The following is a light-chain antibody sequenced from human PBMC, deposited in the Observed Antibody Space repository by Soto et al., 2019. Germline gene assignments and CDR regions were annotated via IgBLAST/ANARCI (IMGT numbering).Light chain of an antibody. Sequence: QSALTQPPSASGSPGQPVTISCTGTSSDVGGDNYVSWYQQHPGKVPKLIIFGVNKRPSGVPDRFSGSKSGNTASLTVSGLQAEDEADYYCSSYAGNNAYVFGTGTKVTVL. J-gene: IGLJ1*01. CDR1: SSDVGGDNY. CDR2: GVN. V-gene: IGLV2-8*01. CDR3: SSYAGNNAYV.